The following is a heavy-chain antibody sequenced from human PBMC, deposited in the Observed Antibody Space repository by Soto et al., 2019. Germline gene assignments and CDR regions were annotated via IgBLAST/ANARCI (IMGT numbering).Heavy chain of an antibody. J-gene: IGHJ6*03. V-gene: IGHV4-34*01. CDR3: ARGRDYYYYYMDV. CDR2: IKYSGST. CDR1: GGSFSGYY. Sequence: SETLSLTCAVYGGSFSGYYWTWIRQPPGKGLEWIGDIKYSGSTNYNPSLKSRVTISVDTSKNQFSLDLSSVTAADTAVYYCARGRDYYYYYMDVWGKGTTVT.